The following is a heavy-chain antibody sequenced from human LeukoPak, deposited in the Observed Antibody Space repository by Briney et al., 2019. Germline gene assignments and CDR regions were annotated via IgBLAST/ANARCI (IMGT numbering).Heavy chain of an antibody. V-gene: IGHV4-31*03. D-gene: IGHD2-21*02. CDR1: GGSISSGGYS. J-gene: IGHJ4*02. Sequence: PSQTLSLTCTVSGGSISSGGYSWSWIRQHPGKGLEWIGYIYYSGSTYYNPSLKSRVTISVDTSKNQFSLKLSSVTAADTAVYYCARESGAYCGGDCSYYFDYWGQGTLVTVSS. CDR3: ARESGAYCGGDCSYYFDY. CDR2: IYYSGST.